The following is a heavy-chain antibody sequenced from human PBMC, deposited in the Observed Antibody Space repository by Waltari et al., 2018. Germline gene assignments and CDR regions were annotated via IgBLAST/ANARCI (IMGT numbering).Heavy chain of an antibody. V-gene: IGHV4-34*01. J-gene: IGHJ4*02. CDR1: GGSFSGYY. Sequence: QVQLQQWGAGLLKPSETLSLTCAVYGGSFSGYYWIWLRQPPGKGLEWIGEINHSGSTNYNPSLKSRVTISVDTSKNQFSLKLSSVTAADTAVYYCARSSRWAVASNYWGQGTLVTVSS. CDR2: INHSGST. D-gene: IGHD6-19*01. CDR3: ARSSRWAVASNY.